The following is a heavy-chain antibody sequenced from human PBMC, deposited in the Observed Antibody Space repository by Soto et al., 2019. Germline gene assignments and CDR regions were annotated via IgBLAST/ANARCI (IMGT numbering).Heavy chain of an antibody. CDR1: GFSLNTGGVG. CDR3: VRNWRYYGGDYYYGMDA. J-gene: IGHJ6*02. D-gene: IGHD3-10*01. Sequence: ITLKESGPTLVKPTQTLTLTCTFSGFSLNTGGVGVGWVRQPRGKAMEWLALIHWDDDERYRPSLRSRLNTTKDTINNQVVLTMTNMDPEDTATYYCVRNWRYYGGDYYYGMDAWGQGTTVTVSS. V-gene: IGHV2-5*02. CDR2: IHWDDDE.